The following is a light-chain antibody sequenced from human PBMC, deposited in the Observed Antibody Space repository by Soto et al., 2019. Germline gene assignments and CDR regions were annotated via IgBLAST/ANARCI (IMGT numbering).Light chain of an antibody. CDR1: ESVHRT. V-gene: IGKV3-15*01. CDR3: HYYCNWPPT. Sequence: EVVMTQSPAPLSVSPGERVTLSCRASESVHRTLAWYHQKPGQGPSLLIYYASTRATGVPDRFTGSGSGTEFTLTISSLQTEDFGVYHCHYYCNWPPTFGPGTKVEI. J-gene: IGKJ3*01. CDR2: YAS.